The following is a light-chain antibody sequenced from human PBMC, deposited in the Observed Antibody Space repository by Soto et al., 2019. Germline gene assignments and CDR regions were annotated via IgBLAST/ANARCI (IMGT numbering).Light chain of an antibody. Sequence: EIVMTQSPATLSVSPGERATLSCRANQSTNSSLAWYQQKPGQPPRLLIYGASTRATGIPTRFSGSGSGTEFTLTISSLRSEDVAVYYCQHYNNWWTFGQGTKVDIK. CDR1: QSTNSS. J-gene: IGKJ1*01. CDR2: GAS. CDR3: QHYNNWWT. V-gene: IGKV3-15*01.